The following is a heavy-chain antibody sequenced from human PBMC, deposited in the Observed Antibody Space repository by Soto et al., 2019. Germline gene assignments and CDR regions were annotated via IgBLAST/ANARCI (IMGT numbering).Heavy chain of an antibody. J-gene: IGHJ4*02. D-gene: IGHD6-6*01. Sequence: SETLSLTCAVYRGSFSGYYWTWIRQPPGKGLEWIGEINHSGNTNYSPSLKRRVTLSLDTSKNQFSLKLSYVTAADTAVYYCARAGDGSSSYFDYWGQGTLVTV. CDR3: ARAGDGSSSYFDY. V-gene: IGHV4-34*01. CDR2: INHSGNT. CDR1: RGSFSGYY.